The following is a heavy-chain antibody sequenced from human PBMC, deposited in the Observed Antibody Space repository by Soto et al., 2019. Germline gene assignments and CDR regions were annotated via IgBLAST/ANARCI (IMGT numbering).Heavy chain of an antibody. CDR2: ISGLDEST. CDR1: GFPFSRHA. J-gene: IGHJ4*02. V-gene: IGHV3-23*01. D-gene: IGHD6-19*01. Sequence: EVQLLESGGDLAQPGGSLRLSCAASGFPFSRHAMSWVRQAPGKGLEWVSGISGLDESTYYADSVKGRFTISKDNSKNTLYLQMNSLSAEDTAVYYCVKVGTVAGTDYWGQGTLVTVSS. CDR3: VKVGTVAGTDY.